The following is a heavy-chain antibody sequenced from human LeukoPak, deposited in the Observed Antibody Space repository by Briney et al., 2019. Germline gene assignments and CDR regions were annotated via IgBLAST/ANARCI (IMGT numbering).Heavy chain of an antibody. CDR3: ARSNQADDY. CDR1: GFTFSSYW. Sequence: PGRSLRLSCAASGFTFSSYWMHWVRQVLGMGLVWVARINPGGSSITYADSVKGRFTISRDNAKNTLYLQMDSLRAEDTGVYYCARSNQADDYWGQGTLVTVSS. J-gene: IGHJ4*02. V-gene: IGHV3-74*01. D-gene: IGHD1-14*01. CDR2: INPGGSSI.